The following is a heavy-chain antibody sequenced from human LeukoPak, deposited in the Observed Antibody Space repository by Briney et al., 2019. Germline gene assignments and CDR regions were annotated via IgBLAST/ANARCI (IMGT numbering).Heavy chain of an antibody. CDR1: GGSISSYF. CDR3: ARDRDWNYYYFDY. CDR2: IYSSGST. D-gene: IGHD1-7*01. Sequence: SETLSLTCTVSGGSISSYFWTWIRQPAGKGLEWIGRIYSSGSTDYNPSLKSRVTMSVDTFNNQFSLKLTSVTAADTAVYYCARDRDWNYYYFDYWGPGILITVSS. J-gene: IGHJ4*02. V-gene: IGHV4-4*07.